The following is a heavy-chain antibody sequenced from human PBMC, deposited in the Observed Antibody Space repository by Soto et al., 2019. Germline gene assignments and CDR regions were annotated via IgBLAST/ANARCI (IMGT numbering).Heavy chain of an antibody. V-gene: IGHV3-53*01. CDR3: ARDPINPTQTNPTAPFDY. CDR1: GFTVSSNY. D-gene: IGHD4-17*01. CDR2: IYSGGST. Sequence: GGSLRLSCAASGFTVSSNYMSWVRQAPGKGLEWVSVIYSGGSTYYADSVKGRFTISRDNSKNTLYLQMNSLRAEDTAVYYCARDPINPTQTNPTAPFDYWGQGTLVTVS. J-gene: IGHJ4*02.